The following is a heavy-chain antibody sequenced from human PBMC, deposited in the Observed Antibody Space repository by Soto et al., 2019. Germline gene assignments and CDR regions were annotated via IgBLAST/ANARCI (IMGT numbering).Heavy chain of an antibody. J-gene: IGHJ6*02. Sequence: QVQLVESGGGVVQTGRSLRLSCAASGFTFSSYGMHWVRQAPGKGLEWVALILYDGKKHYYADSVKGRFTISRDNSKNTLYLQMNSLRAEDTAVYYCAKDEVLVEVVARDYYGMDVWGQGTTVTVSS. CDR1: GFTFSSYG. CDR3: AKDEVLVEVVARDYYGMDV. D-gene: IGHD2-15*01. V-gene: IGHV3-30*18. CDR2: ILYDGKKH.